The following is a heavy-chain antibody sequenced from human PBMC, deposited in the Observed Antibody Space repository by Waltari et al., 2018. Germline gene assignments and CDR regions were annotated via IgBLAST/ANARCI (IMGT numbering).Heavy chain of an antibody. J-gene: IGHJ4*02. CDR3: AKDGGNNFDY. D-gene: IGHD2-15*01. CDR2: IRYHGSNK. CDR1: GFRFSTYD. V-gene: IGHV3-30*02. Sequence: QLQLVESGGGVVQPGGSLRLSCEASGFRFSTYDMHWVRQAPGKGLEWVTFIRYHGSNKYYADSVKGRFTISRDNSKNMLYLQMNSLRVDDTAMYYCAKDGGNNFDYWGRGTLVTVSS.